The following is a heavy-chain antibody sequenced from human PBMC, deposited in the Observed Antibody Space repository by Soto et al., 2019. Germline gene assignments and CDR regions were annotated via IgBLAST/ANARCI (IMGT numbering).Heavy chain of an antibody. CDR3: ARVGEGYSGFAYYYYYYMDV. V-gene: IGHV4-31*03. J-gene: IGHJ6*03. Sequence: SETLSLTCTVSGGSISSGGYYWSWIRQHPGKGLEWIGYIYYSGSTYYNPSLKSRVTISVDTSKNQFSLKLSSVTAADTAVYYCARVGEGYSGFAYYYYYYMDVWGKGTTVTVSS. D-gene: IGHD1-26*01. CDR2: IYYSGST. CDR1: GGSISSGGYY.